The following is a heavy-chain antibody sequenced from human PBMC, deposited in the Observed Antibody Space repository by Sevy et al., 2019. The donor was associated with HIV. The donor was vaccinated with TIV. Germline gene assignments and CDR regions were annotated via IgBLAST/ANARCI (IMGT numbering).Heavy chain of an antibody. CDR2: IRSKAYGGTT. CDR3: TRAGQQWLVGQMDV. D-gene: IGHD6-19*01. J-gene: IGHJ6*04. V-gene: IGHV3-49*03. Sequence: GGSLRLSCTASGFTFGDYGMSWFRQAPGKGLEWVGFIRSKAYGGTTEHAASVKGRFTISRDDSKSIAYLQMNSLKTEDTAVYYCTRAGQQWLVGQMDVWGKGPTVTVSS. CDR1: GFTFGDYG.